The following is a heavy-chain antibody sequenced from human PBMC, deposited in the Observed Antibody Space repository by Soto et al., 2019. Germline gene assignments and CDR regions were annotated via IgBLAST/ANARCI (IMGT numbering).Heavy chain of an antibody. CDR2: IKSKPDGGTT. D-gene: IGHD5-18*01. V-gene: IGHV3-15*07. CDR3: TTVRGYSYGLTGAAFDI. Sequence: PGGSLRLSCAASGFTFSNAWMNWVRQAPGKGLGWVGRIKSKPDGGTTDYAAPVKGRFTISRDDSKNTLYLQMNSLKTEDTAVYYCTTVRGYSYGLTGAAFDIWGQGTMVTVS. J-gene: IGHJ3*02. CDR1: GFTFSNAW.